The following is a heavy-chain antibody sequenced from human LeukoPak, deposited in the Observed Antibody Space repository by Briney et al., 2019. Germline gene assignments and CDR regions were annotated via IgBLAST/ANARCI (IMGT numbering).Heavy chain of an antibody. J-gene: IGHJ4*02. CDR1: GGSISSYY. CDR2: IYTSGST. V-gene: IGHV4-4*07. Sequence: SETLSLTCTVSGGSISSYYWSWIRQPAGKGLEWIGRIYTSGSTNYNPSLKSRVTMSVYTSKNQFSLKLSSVTAADTAVYYCAREVSSIAARFCDYWGQGTLVTVSS. CDR3: AREVSSIAARFCDY. D-gene: IGHD6-6*01.